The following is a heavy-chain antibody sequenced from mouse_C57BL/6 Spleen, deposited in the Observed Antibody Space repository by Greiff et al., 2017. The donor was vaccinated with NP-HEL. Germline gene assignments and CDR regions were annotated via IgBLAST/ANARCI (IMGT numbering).Heavy chain of an antibody. CDR3: ASGSKDYFDY. V-gene: IGHV1-69*01. J-gene: IGHJ2*01. D-gene: IGHD1-3*01. CDR2: IDPSDSYT. Sequence: QVQLQQSGAELVMPGASVKLSCKASGYTFTSYWMHWVKQRPGQGLEWIGEIDPSDSYTNYNQKFKGKSTLTVDKSSSTAYMQLSSLTSEDSAVYYCASGSKDYFDYWGQGTTLTVSS. CDR1: GYTFTSYW.